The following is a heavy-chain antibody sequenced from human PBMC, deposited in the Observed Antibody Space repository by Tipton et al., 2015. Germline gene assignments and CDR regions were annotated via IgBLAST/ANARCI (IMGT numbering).Heavy chain of an antibody. J-gene: IGHJ6*02. CDR1: GFTFSSYA. D-gene: IGHD4-17*01. CDR2: ISGNGART. V-gene: IGHV3-23*01. Sequence: SLRLSCAASGFTFSSYAMTWVRQAPGKGLVWGSAISGNGARTYYADSVKGRLTISRDSSKNTQYLQMNSLRAEDTAVYYCARGDDGDYKSHGSGVWRHGPTVAVSS. CDR3: ARGDDGDYKSHGSGV.